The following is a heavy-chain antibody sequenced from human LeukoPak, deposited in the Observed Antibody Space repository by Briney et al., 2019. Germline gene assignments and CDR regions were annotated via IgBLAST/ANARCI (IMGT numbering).Heavy chain of an antibody. V-gene: IGHV4-61*02. CDR1: GGSISSGSYY. CDR2: IYTSGST. D-gene: IGHD6-13*01. Sequence: PSQTLSLTCTVSGGSISSGSYYWSWIRQPAGKGLEWIGRIYTSGSTNYNPSLKSRVTISVDTSKNQFSLKLSSVTAADTAVYYCARDLKRIAAAGPRGWFDPWGQGTLVTVSS. J-gene: IGHJ5*02. CDR3: ARDLKRIAAAGPRGWFDP.